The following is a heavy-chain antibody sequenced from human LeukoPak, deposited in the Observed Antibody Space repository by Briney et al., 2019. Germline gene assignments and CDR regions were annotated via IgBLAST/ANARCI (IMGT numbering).Heavy chain of an antibody. D-gene: IGHD2-21*02. CDR1: GFTFSSYS. Sequence: PGGSLRLSCAASGFTFSSYSMNWVRQAPGKGLEWVSSISSSSSYIYYADSVKGRFTISRDNAKNSLYLQMNSLRAEDTAVYYCARVPGAYCGGDCYWVDYWGQGTLVTVPS. CDR3: ARVPGAYCGGDCYWVDY. J-gene: IGHJ4*02. V-gene: IGHV3-21*01. CDR2: ISSSSSYI.